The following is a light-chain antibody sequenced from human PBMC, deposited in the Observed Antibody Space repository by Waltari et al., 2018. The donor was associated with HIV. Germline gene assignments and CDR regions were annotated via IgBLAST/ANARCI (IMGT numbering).Light chain of an antibody. CDR3: AAWDDSLRGV. CDR2: RNN. J-gene: IGLJ3*02. V-gene: IGLV1-47*01. CDR1: NSNIGNNY. Sequence: QSMLTQPPSASGTPGQRVTISCSGSNSNIGNNYVSWYQQFPELAPKPRIYRNNQRPSGVPDRCSGSKSGTSASLASSGLRSEDEAEYYCAAWDDSLRGVFGGGTRLTVL.